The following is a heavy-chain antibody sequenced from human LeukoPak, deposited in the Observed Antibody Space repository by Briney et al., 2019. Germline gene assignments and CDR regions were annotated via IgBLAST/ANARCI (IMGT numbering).Heavy chain of an antibody. CDR3: AREEDYYDSSGYFLFDY. J-gene: IGHJ4*02. V-gene: IGHV4-4*07. CDR2: IYTSGST. Sequence: SETLSLTCTVSGGSISSYYWSWIRQPAGKGLEWIGRIYTSGSTNYNPSLKSRVTMSVDTSKNQFSLKLSSVTAADTAVYYCAREEDYYDSSGYFLFDYWGQGTLVTVSS. D-gene: IGHD3-22*01. CDR1: GGSISSYY.